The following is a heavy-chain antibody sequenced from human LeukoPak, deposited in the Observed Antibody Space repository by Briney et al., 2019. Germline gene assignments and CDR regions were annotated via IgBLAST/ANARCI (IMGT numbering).Heavy chain of an antibody. D-gene: IGHD4-17*01. CDR3: ASPFSTVSHAFDI. Sequence: GESLKISCKGSGYSFTSYWIGWVRQMPGKGPEWMGIIYPGDSDTRYSPSFQGQVTISADKSISTAYLQWSSLKASDTAMYYCASPFSTVSHAFDIWGQGTMVTVSS. CDR1: GYSFTSYW. V-gene: IGHV5-51*01. CDR2: IYPGDSDT. J-gene: IGHJ3*02.